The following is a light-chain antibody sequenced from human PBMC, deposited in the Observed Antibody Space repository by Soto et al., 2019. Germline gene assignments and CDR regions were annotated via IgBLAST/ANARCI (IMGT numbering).Light chain of an antibody. CDR2: GAS. V-gene: IGKV3-20*01. CDR1: QSVSSSY. J-gene: IGKJ1*01. CDR3: QQYGSSPAT. Sequence: EIVLTQSPGTMPLSPGERATLSCRASQSVSSSYLAWYQQNPGQAPRLLIYGASSRATGIPDRFSGSGSGPDLTLTISRLEPEDFAVYYCQQYGSSPATFGQGTKVEIK.